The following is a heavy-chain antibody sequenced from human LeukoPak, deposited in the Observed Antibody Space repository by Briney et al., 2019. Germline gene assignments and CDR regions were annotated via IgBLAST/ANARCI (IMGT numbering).Heavy chain of an antibody. J-gene: IGHJ6*03. D-gene: IGHD3-22*01. Sequence: SETPSLTCTVSGGSISSYYWSWIRQPPGKGLEWIGYIYYSGNTHYNPSLKSRVTISVDTSKNQFSLNLRSVTAADTAMYYCARGGPRLYYYYMDVWGKGTTVTISS. V-gene: IGHV4-59*01. CDR3: ARGGPRLYYYYMDV. CDR1: GGSISSYY. CDR2: IYYSGNT.